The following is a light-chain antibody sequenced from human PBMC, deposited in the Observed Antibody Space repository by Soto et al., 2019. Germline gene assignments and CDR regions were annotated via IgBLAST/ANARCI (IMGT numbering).Light chain of an antibody. CDR2: DAS. V-gene: IGKV3-15*01. J-gene: IGKJ1*01. Sequence: EIVMTQSPATLSVSPGESFTLSCRASQSVSSNLAWYQQKPGQAPRLIIYDASTRATGIPARFSGSGSGTEFTLTISSLQSEDFAVYYCQQYNNWPPRTFGQGTKV. CDR3: QQYNNWPPRT. CDR1: QSVSSN.